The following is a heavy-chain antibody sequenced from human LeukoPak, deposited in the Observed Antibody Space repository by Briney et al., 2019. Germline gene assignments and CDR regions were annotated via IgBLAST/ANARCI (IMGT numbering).Heavy chain of an antibody. Sequence: KPSETLSLTCTVSGGSISSYYWSWIRQPPGKGLEWIGYIYYSGSTNYNPSLKSRVTISVDTSKNQFSLKLSSVTAADTAVYYCARGVFGGIDWFDPWGQGTLVTVSS. D-gene: IGHD3-10*01. CDR3: ARGVFGGIDWFDP. CDR1: GGSISSYY. CDR2: IYYSGST. V-gene: IGHV4-59*01. J-gene: IGHJ5*02.